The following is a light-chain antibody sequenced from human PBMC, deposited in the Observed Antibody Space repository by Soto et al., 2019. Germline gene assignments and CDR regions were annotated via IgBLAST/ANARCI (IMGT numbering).Light chain of an antibody. Sequence: EIVLTQSPATLSVSPGERATLSCRASQSVRSNLAWYQQKPGQAPRLLIYGATSRATGIPARFSGSGSGTEFTLTLSSLQSEDFAVYYCQQYNNWPRSFTFGPGTKVDIQ. CDR3: QQYNNWPRSFT. CDR1: QSVRSN. V-gene: IGKV3-15*01. J-gene: IGKJ3*01. CDR2: GAT.